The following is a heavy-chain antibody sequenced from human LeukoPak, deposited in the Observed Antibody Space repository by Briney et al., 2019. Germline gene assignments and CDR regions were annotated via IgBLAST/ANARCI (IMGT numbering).Heavy chain of an antibody. CDR2: IIHIFGTA. D-gene: IGHD3-16*01. J-gene: IGHJ5*02. CDR3: GTMNVPRDAFFWVSRVRSDWFDP. V-gene: IGHV1-69*05. CDR1: GGTFSSYA. Sequence: SLKVSCTASGGTFSSYAISWVRQAPGQGLEWMAQIIHIFGTAYYAQTFKGRFTITTDKSKSTAYLELSSLRSEDTAVYYCGTMNVPRDAFFWVSRVRSDWFDPWGQGTLVTVSS.